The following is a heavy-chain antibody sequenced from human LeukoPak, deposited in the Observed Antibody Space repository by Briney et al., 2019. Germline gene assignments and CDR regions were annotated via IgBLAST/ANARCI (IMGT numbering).Heavy chain of an antibody. J-gene: IGHJ4*02. CDR1: GFTFSIYG. D-gene: IGHD2-2*02. V-gene: IGHV3-30*18. Sequence: PGGSLRLSCAASGFTFSIYGMHWVRQAPGKGLEWVAVISYDGSNKYYADSAKGRFTISRDNSKNTLYLQMTSLRADDTAVYYCAKEGSYTPFDYWGQGTLVTASS. CDR2: ISYDGSNK. CDR3: AKEGSYTPFDY.